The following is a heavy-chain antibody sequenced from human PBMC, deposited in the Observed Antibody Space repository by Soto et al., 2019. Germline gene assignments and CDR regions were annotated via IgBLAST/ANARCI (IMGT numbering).Heavy chain of an antibody. CDR2: IYHSGST. CDR3: ARLCMYVRRFDP. V-gene: IGHV4-30-2*01. Sequence: TLSLTCTVSGGSISSGGYYWSWIRQHPGKGLEWIGYIYHSGSTYYNPSLKSRVTISVDRSKNQFSLKLSSVTAADTAVYYVARLCMYVRRFDPWGLGTLVTVS. D-gene: IGHD2-8*01. CDR1: GGSISSGGYY. J-gene: IGHJ5*02.